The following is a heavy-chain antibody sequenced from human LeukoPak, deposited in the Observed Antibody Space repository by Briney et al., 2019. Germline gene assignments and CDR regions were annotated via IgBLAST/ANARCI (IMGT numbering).Heavy chain of an antibody. CDR1: GGTFSSYA. Sequence: ASVKVSCKASGGTFSSYAISWVRQAPGQGLEWMGGIIPIFGTANYAQKFQGRVTITADESTSTAYMELSSLRSEDTAVYYCARDLGYSSGWYQEYYWGQGTLVTVFS. CDR2: IIPIFGTA. CDR3: ARDLGYSSGWYQEYY. D-gene: IGHD6-19*01. J-gene: IGHJ4*02. V-gene: IGHV1-69*13.